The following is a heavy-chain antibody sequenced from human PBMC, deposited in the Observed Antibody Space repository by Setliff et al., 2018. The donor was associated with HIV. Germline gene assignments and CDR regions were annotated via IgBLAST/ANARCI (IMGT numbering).Heavy chain of an antibody. J-gene: IGHJ4*02. D-gene: IGHD5-12*01. CDR2: IYFTGST. V-gene: IGHV4-39*07. CDR1: GGSISTTRYY. CDR3: ARGGYNGYESPFDD. Sequence: ASETLSLTCTVSGGSISTTRYYWGWIRQPPGKGLEWIGSIYFTGSTYYNPSLKSRLTISVDRSQNHFFLRLRSVTAADTAVYYCARGGYNGYESPFDDWGLGTLVTVSS.